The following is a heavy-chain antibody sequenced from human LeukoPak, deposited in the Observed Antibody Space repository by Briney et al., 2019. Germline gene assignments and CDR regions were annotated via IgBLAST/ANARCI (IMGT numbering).Heavy chain of an antibody. D-gene: IGHD3-16*01. CDR3: AREIRGGTYPRGYFDC. CDR2: IYSGGST. V-gene: IGHV3-53*01. J-gene: IGHJ4*02. CDR1: GFTVSTNY. Sequence: PGGSLRLSCAASGFTVSTNYMSWVRQTPGKGLEWDSVIYSGGSTDYADYVKGRIASSRDNSNNTLYLQMNNLRAEDTAENYGAREIRGGTYPRGYFDCWGQGTLVTVSS.